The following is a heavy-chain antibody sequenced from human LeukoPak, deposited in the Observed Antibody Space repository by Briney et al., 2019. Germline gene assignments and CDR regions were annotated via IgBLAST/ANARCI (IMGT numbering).Heavy chain of an antibody. CDR1: GGSITSYY. CDR2: IYTSGST. J-gene: IGHJ3*02. CDR3: ARGRYIYGSPDDAFDI. Sequence: PSETLSLTCTVSGGSITSYYWSWIRQPAGKGLEWIGRIYTSGSTNRNPSLKSRVTMSVDTSKNQFSLKLSSVTAADTAVYYCARGRYIYGSPDDAFDIWGQGTMVTVSS. D-gene: IGHD5-18*01. V-gene: IGHV4-4*07.